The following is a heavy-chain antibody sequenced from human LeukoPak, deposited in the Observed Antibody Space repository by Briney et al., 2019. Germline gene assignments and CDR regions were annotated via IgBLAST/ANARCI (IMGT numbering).Heavy chain of an antibody. V-gene: IGHV1-18*01. CDR2: ISAYNGNT. D-gene: IGHD2-2*01. CDR3: ARVFVLPLLGYCSSTSCPGAWFDP. Sequence: GASVKVSCKASGYTLTSYGISWVRQAPGQGLEWMGWISAYNGNTNYAQKLQGRVTMTTDTSTSTAYMELRSLRSDDTAVYYCARVFVLPLLGYCSSTSCPGAWFDPWGQGTLVTVSS. J-gene: IGHJ5*02. CDR1: GYTLTSYG.